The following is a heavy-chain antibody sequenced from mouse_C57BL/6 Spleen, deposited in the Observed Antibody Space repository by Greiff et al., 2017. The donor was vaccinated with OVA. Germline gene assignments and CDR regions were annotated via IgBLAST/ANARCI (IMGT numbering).Heavy chain of an antibody. CDR2: IYPSDSAT. D-gene: IGHD2-4*01. V-gene: IGHV1-52*01. J-gene: IGHJ2*01. CDR3: ARSEYDDVIDY. Sequence: QVQLQQPGAELVRPGSSVKLSCKASGYTFTSYWMHWVKQRPIQGLEWIGNIYPSDSATHYNQKFKDKATLTVDKSSSTAYMQLSSLTSEDSAVYYCARSEYDDVIDYWGQGTTLTVSS. CDR1: GYTFTSYW.